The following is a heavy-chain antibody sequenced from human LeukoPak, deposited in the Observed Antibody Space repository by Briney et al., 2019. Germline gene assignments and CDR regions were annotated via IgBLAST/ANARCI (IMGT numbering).Heavy chain of an antibody. CDR1: GFTFSDDY. J-gene: IGHJ3*02. Sequence: GGSLRLSCAASGFTFSDDYISWIRQAPGKGLEWVSYIGSSGSTIYYADSVKGRFTISRDNAKNSLYLQMNSLRAEDTAVYYCARAIYDYVWGSYRLDAFDIWGQGTMVTVSS. V-gene: IGHV3-11*01. CDR3: ARAIYDYVWGSYRLDAFDI. D-gene: IGHD3-16*02. CDR2: IGSSGSTI.